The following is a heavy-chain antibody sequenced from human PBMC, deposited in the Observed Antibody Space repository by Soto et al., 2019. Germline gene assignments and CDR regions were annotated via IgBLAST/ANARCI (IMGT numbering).Heavy chain of an antibody. Sequence: SETLSLTCTVSGGSVSSGSYYWSWIRQPPGKGLEWIGYIYYSGSTNYNPSLKSRVTISVATSKSQFSLKLSSVTAADTAVYYCARNARIQLWSYYYYYGMDVWGQGTTVTVSS. V-gene: IGHV4-61*01. CDR3: ARNARIQLWSYYYYYGMDV. CDR2: IYYSGST. J-gene: IGHJ6*02. CDR1: GGSVSSGSYY. D-gene: IGHD5-18*01.